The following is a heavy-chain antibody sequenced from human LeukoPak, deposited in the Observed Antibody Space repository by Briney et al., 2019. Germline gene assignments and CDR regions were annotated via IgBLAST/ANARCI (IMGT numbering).Heavy chain of an antibody. V-gene: IGHV4-39*07. CDR2: IYYSGST. D-gene: IGHD3-3*01. Sequence: SETLSLTCTVSGGSISSSSYYWGWIRQPPGKGLEWIGNIYYSGSTYYNPSLKSRVTISVDTSKNQFSLKLSSVTAADTAVYYCARGPDYDFWSGYYEGGPDYWGQGTLVTVSS. CDR1: GGSISSSSYY. J-gene: IGHJ4*02. CDR3: ARGPDYDFWSGYYEGGPDY.